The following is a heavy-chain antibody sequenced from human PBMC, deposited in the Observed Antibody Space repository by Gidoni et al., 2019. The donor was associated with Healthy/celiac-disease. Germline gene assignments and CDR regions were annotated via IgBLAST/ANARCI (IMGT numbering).Heavy chain of an antibody. J-gene: IGHJ4*02. D-gene: IGHD6-6*01. CDR3: ARHRGSSSSGPYFDY. Sequence: QLQLQESGPGLVKPSETLSLTCTVSGGSISSSSYYWGWIRPPPGKGLEWIGSIYYSGRTYYKPSLKSRVTISVDTSKNQCSLKLSSVNAADTAVYYCARHRGSSSSGPYFDYWGQGTLVTVSS. V-gene: IGHV4-39*01. CDR1: GGSISSSSYY. CDR2: IYYSGRT.